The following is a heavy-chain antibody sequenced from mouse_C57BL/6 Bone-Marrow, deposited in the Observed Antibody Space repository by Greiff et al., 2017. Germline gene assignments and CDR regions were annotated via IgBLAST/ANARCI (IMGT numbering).Heavy chain of an antibody. CDR1: GFTFSDYY. CDR2: INYDGSST. J-gene: IGHJ4*01. Sequence: EVQVVESEGGLVQPGSSMKLSCTASGFTFSDYYMAWVRQVPEKGLEWVANINYDGSSTYYLDSLKSRFIISRDNAKNILYLQMSSLKSEDTATYYCARGYYYGSSYGPMDYWGQGASDTGSS. V-gene: IGHV5-16*01. CDR3: ARGYYYGSSYGPMDY. D-gene: IGHD1-1*01.